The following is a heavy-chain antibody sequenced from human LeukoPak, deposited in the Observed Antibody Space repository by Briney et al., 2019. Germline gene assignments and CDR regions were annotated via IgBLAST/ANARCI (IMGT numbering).Heavy chain of an antibody. CDR2: VYSSGTT. V-gene: IGHV4-59*01. J-gene: IGHJ4*02. CDR3: ARLSTQWLVPYFDY. CDR1: GGSLTGYY. Sequence: SETLSLTCTVSGGSLTGYYWSWIRQPPGKGLGWIGYVYSSGTTNYNPSLKSRVTISVDTSKNQFSLKVRSVTAADTAVYYCARLSTQWLVPYFDYWGQGTLVTVSS. D-gene: IGHD6-19*01.